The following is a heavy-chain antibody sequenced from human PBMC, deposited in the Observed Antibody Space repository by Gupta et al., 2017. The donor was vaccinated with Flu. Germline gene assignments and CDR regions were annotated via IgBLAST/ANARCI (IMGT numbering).Heavy chain of an antibody. CDR2: MSEDGSNQ. V-gene: IGHV3-30*18. Sequence: VQLVQSGRRVLQPVTSLRLSCAASGFPFSDSGMHWVRQAPGKGLEWMAVMSEDGSNQWYADSVRGRFTISRDNSKNTLFLQMNSLRADDTAVYYCAKGGRHNWNYDGDYWGQGTLVTVSS. J-gene: IGHJ4*02. CDR3: AKGGRHNWNYDGDY. D-gene: IGHD1-7*01. CDR1: GFPFSDSG.